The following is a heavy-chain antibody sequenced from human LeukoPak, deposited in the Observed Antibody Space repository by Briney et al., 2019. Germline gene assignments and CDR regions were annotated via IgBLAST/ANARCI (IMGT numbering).Heavy chain of an antibody. CDR1: GYTFTSYG. Sequence: ASVKVSCKASGYTFTSYGISWVRQAPGQGLEWMGWISAYNGNTNYAQKLQGRVTMTTDTSTSTAYMELRSLRSDDTAVYYCARAPSNQPMVMTAMGGVYWGQGTLVTVSS. V-gene: IGHV1-18*01. D-gene: IGHD2-21*02. CDR2: ISAYNGNT. CDR3: ARAPSNQPMVMTAMGGVY. J-gene: IGHJ4*02.